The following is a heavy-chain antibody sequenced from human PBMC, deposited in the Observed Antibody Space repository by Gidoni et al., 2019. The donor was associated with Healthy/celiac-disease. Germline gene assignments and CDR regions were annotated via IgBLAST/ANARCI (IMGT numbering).Heavy chain of an antibody. J-gene: IGHJ3*02. D-gene: IGHD1-26*01. V-gene: IGHV3-48*01. CDR3: ARGAAGSYDAFDI. CDR1: GFPFSSYS. CDR2: ISSSSSTI. Sequence: EVQLVESGGGLVQPGGSLRLSCAASGFPFSSYSMNWVRQAPGKGLEWVSYISSSSSTICYADSVKGRFTISRDNAKNSLYLQMNSLRAEDTAVYYCARGAAGSYDAFDIWGQGTMVTVSS.